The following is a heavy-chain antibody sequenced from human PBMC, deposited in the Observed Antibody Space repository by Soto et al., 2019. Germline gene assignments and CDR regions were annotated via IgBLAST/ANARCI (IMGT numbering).Heavy chain of an antibody. D-gene: IGHD2-21*02. Sequence: QSGGSLRLSCAASGFTFSSYGMHWVRQAPGKGLEWVAVISYDGSNKYYADSVKGRFTISRDNSKNTLYLQMNSLRAEDTAVYYCAKEPRPAYCGGDCPIWSGYWGQGTLVTVSS. CDR2: ISYDGSNK. CDR3: AKEPRPAYCGGDCPIWSGY. CDR1: GFTFSSYG. J-gene: IGHJ4*02. V-gene: IGHV3-30*18.